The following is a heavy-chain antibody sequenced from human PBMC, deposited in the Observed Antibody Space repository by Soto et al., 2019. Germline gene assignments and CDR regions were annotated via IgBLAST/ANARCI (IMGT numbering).Heavy chain of an antibody. V-gene: IGHV3-30*18. D-gene: IGHD5-12*01. Sequence: QVQLVESGGGVFQPGRSLRLSCEASGFTFSSYGMHWVRHAPGKGLVWVAVISYDGSNKYYADSVKGRFTISRDNSKNKLYLQMSSLRSEDTAVYYCAKDRRGYSGYDRDYYYYGMDVWGQGTTVTASS. CDR3: AKDRRGYSGYDRDYYYYGMDV. CDR1: GFTFSSYG. CDR2: ISYDGSNK. J-gene: IGHJ6*02.